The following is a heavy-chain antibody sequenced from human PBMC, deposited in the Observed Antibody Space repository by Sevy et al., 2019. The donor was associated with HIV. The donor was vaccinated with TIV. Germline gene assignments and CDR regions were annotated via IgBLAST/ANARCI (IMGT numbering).Heavy chain of an antibody. CDR3: AIEQWPHSFDY. Sequence: ASVKVSCKASGYTFSGYYMHWVRQAPGQRLEWMGWMNPNSGGTNYAQKFQGRVTMSRDTSISTDYMELSRLRSDDTAVYYCAIEQWPHSFDYWGQGTLVTVSS. D-gene: IGHD6-19*01. CDR1: GYTFSGYY. CDR2: MNPNSGGT. J-gene: IGHJ4*02. V-gene: IGHV1-2*02.